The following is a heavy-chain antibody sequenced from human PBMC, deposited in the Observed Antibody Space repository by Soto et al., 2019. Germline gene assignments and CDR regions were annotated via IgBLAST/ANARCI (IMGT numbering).Heavy chain of an antibody. V-gene: IGHV4-59*06. CDR2: IYYSGST. CDR3: ARGNYYDSSGYGY. D-gene: IGHD3-22*01. CDR1: GGSISSYY. J-gene: IGHJ4*02. Sequence: SDTLSLTCTVSGGSISSYYWSWLRQHPGKGLEWIGYIYYSGSTYYNPSLKSRVTISVDTSKNQFSLKLSSVTAADTAVYYCARGNYYDSSGYGYWGQGTLVTVSS.